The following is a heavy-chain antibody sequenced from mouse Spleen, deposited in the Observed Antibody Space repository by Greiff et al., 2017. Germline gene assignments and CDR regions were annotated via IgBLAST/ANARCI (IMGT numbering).Heavy chain of an antibody. CDR3: ARQGNSLLAMDY. CDR2: ISSGGSYT. J-gene: IGHJ4*01. CDR1: GFTFSSYA. D-gene: IGHD1-2*01. Sequence: EVKLMESGGGLVKPGGSLKLSCAASGFTFSSYAMSWVRQTPEKRLEWVATISSGGSYTYYPDSVKGRFTISRDNAKNTLYLQMSSLRSEDTAMYYCARQGNSLLAMDYWGQGTSVTVSS. V-gene: IGHV5-9-3*01.